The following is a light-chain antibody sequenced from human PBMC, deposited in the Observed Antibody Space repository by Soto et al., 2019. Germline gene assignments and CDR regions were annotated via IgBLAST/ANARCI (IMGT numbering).Light chain of an antibody. CDR1: QIVNTN. V-gene: IGKV3-15*01. J-gene: IGKJ1*01. Sequence: IVMTQSPAALYVSPGDSATLSCRASQIVNTNVAWYQQRPGQAPRLLIFAASTRATGVAARFSGSGSGTKFTLTVDSLQSEDFAVYYCQQYNNWPRTFGQGTKVDI. CDR3: QQYNNWPRT. CDR2: AAS.